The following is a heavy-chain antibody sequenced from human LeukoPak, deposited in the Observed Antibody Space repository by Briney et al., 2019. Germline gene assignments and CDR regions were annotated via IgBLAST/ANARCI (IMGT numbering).Heavy chain of an antibody. CDR2: IYYSGST. Sequence: SETLSLTCTVSGGSISSSSYYWGWIRQPPGKGLEWIGSIYYSGSTYYNPSLKSRVTISVDTSKNQFSLKLSSVTAADTAVYYCARGAYGDAFDIWGQGTMVTASS. CDR1: GGSISSSSYY. V-gene: IGHV4-39*01. D-gene: IGHD4-17*01. J-gene: IGHJ3*02. CDR3: ARGAYGDAFDI.